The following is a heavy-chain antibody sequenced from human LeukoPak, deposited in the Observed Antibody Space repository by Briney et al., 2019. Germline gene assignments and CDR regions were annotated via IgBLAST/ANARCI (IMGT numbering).Heavy chain of an antibody. CDR1: GYTFTSYD. V-gene: IGHV1-8*01. Sequence: ASVKVSCKASGYTFTSYDINWVRQATGQGLEWTGWMNPNSGNTGYAQKFQGRVTMTRNTSISTAYMELSSLRSEDAAVYYCARDCTNRFCYYGMDVWGQGTTVTVSS. CDR2: MNPNSGNT. J-gene: IGHJ6*02. CDR3: ARDCTNRFCYYGMDV. D-gene: IGHD2-8*01.